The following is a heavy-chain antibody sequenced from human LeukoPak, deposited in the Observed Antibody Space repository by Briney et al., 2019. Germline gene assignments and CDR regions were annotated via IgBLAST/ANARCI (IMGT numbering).Heavy chain of an antibody. CDR2: ISWNSGSI. Sequence: GGSLRLSCAASGFTFDDYAMHWVRQAPGKGLEWVSGISWNSGSIGYADSVKGRFTISRDNAKNSLYLQMNSLRAEDTALYYCAKLVGSRIISYFDYWGQGTLVTVSS. D-gene: IGHD2-15*01. CDR1: GFTFDDYA. J-gene: IGHJ4*02. CDR3: AKLVGSRIISYFDY. V-gene: IGHV3-9*01.